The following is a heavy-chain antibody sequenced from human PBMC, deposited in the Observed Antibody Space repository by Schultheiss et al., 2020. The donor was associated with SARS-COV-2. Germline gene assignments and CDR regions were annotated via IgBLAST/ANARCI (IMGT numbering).Heavy chain of an antibody. CDR3: AKDLVPAAASLTAADY. Sequence: GGSLRLSCAASGFTFSSYGMHWVRQAPGKGLEWVAVISYDGSNKYYADSVKGRFTISRDNAKNSLYLQMNSLRAEDTALYYCAKDLVPAAASLTAADYWGQGTLVTVSS. D-gene: IGHD2-2*01. CDR1: GFTFSSYG. J-gene: IGHJ4*02. V-gene: IGHV3-30*18. CDR2: ISYDGSNK.